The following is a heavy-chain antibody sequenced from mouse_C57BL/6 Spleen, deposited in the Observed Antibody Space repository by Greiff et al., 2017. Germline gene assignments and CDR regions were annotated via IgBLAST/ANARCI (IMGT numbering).Heavy chain of an antibody. V-gene: IGHV5-4*01. CDR3: AREDDY. CDR2: ISDGGSYT. J-gene: IGHJ2*01. Sequence: EVQVVESGGGLVKPGGSLTLSCAASGFTFSSYAMSWVRQTPEKRLEWVATISDGGSYTYYPDNVKGRFTISRDNAKNNLYLQMSHLKSEDTAMYYCAREDDYWGQGTTLTVSS. CDR1: GFTFSSYA.